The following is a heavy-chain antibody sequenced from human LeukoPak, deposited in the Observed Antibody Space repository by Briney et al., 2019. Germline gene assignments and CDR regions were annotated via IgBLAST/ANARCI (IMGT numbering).Heavy chain of an antibody. V-gene: IGHV1-69*05. D-gene: IGHD4-17*01. CDR1: GGTFTSYA. CDR2: IMPLFGTA. CDR3: ARDVHGDYGSGWFDP. Sequence: SVEVSCKTSGGTFTSYAITWVRQAPGQGLEWLGGIMPLFGTAGYAQKFQGRVTITKDESTRTVYLELTSLTSDDTAAYYCARDVHGDYGSGWFDPWGQGTLVSVSS. J-gene: IGHJ5*02.